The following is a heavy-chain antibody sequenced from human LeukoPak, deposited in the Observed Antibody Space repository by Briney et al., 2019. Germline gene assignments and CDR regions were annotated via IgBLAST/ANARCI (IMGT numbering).Heavy chain of an antibody. CDR1: GYTFTSYD. V-gene: IGHV1-8*02. CDR3: ATSYSSSWNPRFDP. D-gene: IGHD6-13*01. Sequence: ASVKVSCKASGYTFTSYDINWVRQATGQGLEWMGWMNPNSGNTGYAQKFQGRVTMTRNTSITTAYMELSSLRSEDTAVYYCATSYSSSWNPRFDPWGQGTLVTVSS. CDR2: MNPNSGNT. J-gene: IGHJ5*02.